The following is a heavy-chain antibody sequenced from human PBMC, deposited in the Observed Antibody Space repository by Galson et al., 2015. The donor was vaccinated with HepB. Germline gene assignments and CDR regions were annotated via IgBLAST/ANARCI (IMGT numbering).Heavy chain of an antibody. CDR2: ISSSSTNI. CDR1: GFTFSVYS. CDR3: ARVAGTTFDYFDY. Sequence: SLRLSCAASGFTFSVYSINWVRQAPGKGLEWVSYISSSSTNIYYADSVTGRFTISRDNAKNSLYLQMNSLRDEDTAVYYCARVAGTTFDYFDYWGQGTLVTVSS. D-gene: IGHD1-7*01. J-gene: IGHJ4*02. V-gene: IGHV3-48*02.